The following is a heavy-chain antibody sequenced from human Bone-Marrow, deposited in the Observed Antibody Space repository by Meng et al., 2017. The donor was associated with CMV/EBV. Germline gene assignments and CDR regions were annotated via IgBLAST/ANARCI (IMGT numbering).Heavy chain of an antibody. CDR1: GYIFTSYY. CDR2: INPSGGST. J-gene: IGHJ3*01. D-gene: IGHD2-2*02. CDR3: ATEGCSSSSCFTPNAFDV. Sequence: ASVKVSCKASGYIFTSYYMHWVRQAPGQGLEWMGIINPSGGSTSYAQKFQGRVTMTRDTSTSTVYMELSSLRSEDTAVYYCATEGCSSSSCFTPNAFDVWGQGTMVTVSS. V-gene: IGHV1-46*01.